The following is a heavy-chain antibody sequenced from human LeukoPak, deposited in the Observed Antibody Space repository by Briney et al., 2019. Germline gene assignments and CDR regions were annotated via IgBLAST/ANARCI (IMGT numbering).Heavy chain of an antibody. D-gene: IGHD4-17*01. CDR3: AKDLPDGDSRGNFDY. Sequence: GGSLRLSCAASGFTFSSYGMHWVRQAPGKGLEWVAVISYDGSNKYYADSVKGRFTISRDNSKNTLYLQMNSLRAEDTAVYYCAKDLPDGDSRGNFDYWGQGTLVTVSS. CDR2: ISYDGSNK. J-gene: IGHJ4*02. V-gene: IGHV3-30*18. CDR1: GFTFSSYG.